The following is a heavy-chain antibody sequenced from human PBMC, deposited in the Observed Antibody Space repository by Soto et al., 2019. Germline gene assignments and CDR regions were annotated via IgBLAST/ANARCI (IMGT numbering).Heavy chain of an antibody. CDR3: ARGIWYARSRNLYFEL. Sequence: QVQLVESGGGVVQPGRSLRLSCVASGFTFRSYGMHWVRQAPGKGLEWVALIWHDGSNTLYADSVKGRFTLSRDNSKDNVYLKMNSLRGEVTARYYGARGIWYARSRNLYFELWGRCTLVSV. V-gene: IGHV3-33*01. D-gene: IGHD6-13*01. J-gene: IGHJ2*01. CDR2: IWHDGSNT. CDR1: GFTFRSYG.